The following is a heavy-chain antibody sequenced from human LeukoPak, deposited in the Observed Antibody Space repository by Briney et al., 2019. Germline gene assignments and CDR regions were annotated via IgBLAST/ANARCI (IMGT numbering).Heavy chain of an antibody. D-gene: IGHD6-13*01. CDR3: ASTKTGSSSWYRGDYYYYGMDV. J-gene: IGHJ6*02. CDR2: TYYRSKWYN. V-gene: IGHV6-1*01. Sequence: SQTLSLTCAISGDSVSSNSAAWNWIRQSPSRGLEWLGRTYYRSKWYNDYAVSVKSRITINPDTSKNQFSLQLNSVTPEDTAVYYCASTKTGSSSWYRGDYYYYGMDVWGQGTTVTVSS. CDR1: GDSVSSNSAA.